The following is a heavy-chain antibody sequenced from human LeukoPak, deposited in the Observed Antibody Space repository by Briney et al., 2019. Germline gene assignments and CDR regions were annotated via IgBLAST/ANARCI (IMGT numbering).Heavy chain of an antibody. J-gene: IGHJ6*02. CDR2: IKQDGSEK. V-gene: IGHV3-7*01. CDR3: ARVITATYYYYYYGMDV. Sequence: SGGSLRLSCAASGFTFSSYWMSWVRQAPGKGLEWVANIKQDGSEKYYVDSVKGRFTISRDNAKNSLYLQMNSLRAEDTAVYYCARVITATYYYYYYGMDVWGQGTTVTVSS. D-gene: IGHD1-26*01. CDR1: GFTFSSYW.